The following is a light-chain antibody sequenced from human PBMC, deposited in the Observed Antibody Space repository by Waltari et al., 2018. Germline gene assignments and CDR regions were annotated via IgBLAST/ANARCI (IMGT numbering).Light chain of an antibody. J-gene: IGLJ2*01. V-gene: IGLV1-44*01. CDR1: RSNTDSIP. Sequence: QSVLTQPPSASGTPDQRVTLPCSGTRSNTDSIPFPGYRNPPGPAPKLLIYVNNQRLSGVHDRFSGSKSGTSASLAISGLRSEDEADYFCAAWDDSLNSVIFGGGTKVTVL. CDR3: AAWDDSLNSVI. CDR2: VNN.